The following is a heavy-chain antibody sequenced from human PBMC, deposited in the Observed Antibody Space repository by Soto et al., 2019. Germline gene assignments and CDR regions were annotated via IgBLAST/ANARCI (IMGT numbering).Heavy chain of an antibody. Sequence: PGGSLRLSCAASGFTFSSYSMNWVRQAPGKGLEWVSYISSSSSTIYYADSVKGRFTISRDNAKISLYLQMNSLRDEDTAVYYCARDSSGYAGYYYYGMDVWGQGTTVTVSS. CDR3: ARDSSGYAGYYYYGMDV. D-gene: IGHD3-22*01. V-gene: IGHV3-48*02. CDR1: GFTFSSYS. CDR2: ISSSSSTI. J-gene: IGHJ6*02.